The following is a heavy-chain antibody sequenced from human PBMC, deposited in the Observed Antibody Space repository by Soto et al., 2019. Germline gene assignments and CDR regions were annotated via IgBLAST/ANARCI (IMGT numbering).Heavy chain of an antibody. CDR1: GYTFSTSG. D-gene: IGHD2-2*01. V-gene: IGHV1-18*01. J-gene: IGHJ3*02. Sequence: QGQLVQSGAEVKKPGASVKVSCKASGYTFSTSGITWVRQAPGQGLEWMGWISAYNGNTKYAQNLQGRVTMTTDTSTSTAYMELRSLRSDDTAVYYCARDPFYCGSTSCSVGLIRAFDIWAQGTMVTVSS. CDR2: ISAYNGNT. CDR3: ARDPFYCGSTSCSVGLIRAFDI.